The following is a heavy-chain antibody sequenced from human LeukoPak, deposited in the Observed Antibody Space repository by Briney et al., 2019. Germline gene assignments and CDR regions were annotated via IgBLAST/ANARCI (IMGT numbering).Heavy chain of an antibody. CDR1: GGTFSSYA. D-gene: IGHD6-6*01. CDR3: ASLSRGSFEQLGRP. CDR2: IIPIFGTA. Sequence: SVKVSCKASGGTFSSYAISWVRQAPGQGLEWMGRIIPIFGTANYAQKFQGRVTITTDESTSTAYMELSSLRYEDTAVYYCASLSRGSFEQLGRPWGQGTLVTVSS. J-gene: IGHJ5*02. V-gene: IGHV1-69*05.